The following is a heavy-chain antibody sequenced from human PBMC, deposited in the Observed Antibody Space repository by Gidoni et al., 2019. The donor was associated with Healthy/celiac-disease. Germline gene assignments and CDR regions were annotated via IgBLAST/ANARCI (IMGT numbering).Heavy chain of an antibody. CDR2: INPNSGGT. Sequence: QVQLVQSGPAVKKPAASVKLSCKAAVYTFTGYYMHWVRQAPGQGLEWMGRINPNSGGTNYAQKFQGRVTMTRDTSISTAYMEPSRLRSDDTAVYYCAKGIAAAKDDYWGQGTLVTVSS. D-gene: IGHD6-13*01. J-gene: IGHJ4*02. V-gene: IGHV1-2*06. CDR1: VYTFTGYY. CDR3: AKGIAAAKDDY.